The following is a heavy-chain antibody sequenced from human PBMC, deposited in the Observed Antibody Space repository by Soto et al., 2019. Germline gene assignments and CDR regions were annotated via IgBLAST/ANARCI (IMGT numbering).Heavy chain of an antibody. CDR1: GFTFSSYA. V-gene: IGHV3-23*01. CDR2: ISGSGGST. CDR3: VRGGYTHGHETLDY. Sequence: GGSLRLSCAASGFTFSSYAMSWVRQAPGKGLEWVSAISGSGGSTYYADSVKGRFTISRDNSKNTLYLQMNSLRAADTALYYCVRGGYTHGHETLDYWGQGIQVTVSS. D-gene: IGHD5-18*01. J-gene: IGHJ4*02.